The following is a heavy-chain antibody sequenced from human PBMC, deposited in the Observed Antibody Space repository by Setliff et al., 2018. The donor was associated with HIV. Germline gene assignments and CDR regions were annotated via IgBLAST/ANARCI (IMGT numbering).Heavy chain of an antibody. Sequence: SVKVSCKASGGTFSSYAISWVRQAPGQGLEWMGGIIPTLGIANYAQKFQGRVTITTDESTSTAYMELSSLRSEDTAVYYCARTEVAGTNYYYYMDVWGKGTTVTVSS. CDR2: IIPTLGIA. J-gene: IGHJ6*03. CDR3: ARTEVAGTNYYYYMDV. V-gene: IGHV1-69*10. CDR1: GGTFSSYA. D-gene: IGHD6-19*01.